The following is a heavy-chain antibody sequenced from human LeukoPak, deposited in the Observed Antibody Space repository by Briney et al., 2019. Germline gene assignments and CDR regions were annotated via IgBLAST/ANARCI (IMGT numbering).Heavy chain of an antibody. J-gene: IGHJ4*02. CDR2: FYYSGRT. D-gene: IGHD3-3*01. CDR3: ARHVEDFWSCYFDY. V-gene: IGHV4-59*08. CDR1: GGSISSYY. Sequence: KSSETLSLTCTVSGGSISSYYWSWIRQPPGKGLEWIGYFYYSGRTNYNPSLKSRVTISVDTSKNQFPLKLSSGTAADTAVYYCARHVEDFWSCYFDYWGQGTLVTVSS.